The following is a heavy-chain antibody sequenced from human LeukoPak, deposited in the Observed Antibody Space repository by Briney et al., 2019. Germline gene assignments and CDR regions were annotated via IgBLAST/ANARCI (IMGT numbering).Heavy chain of an antibody. Sequence: RTGGSLRLSCAASGFTFDDYGMSWVRQAPGKGREWVSGINWNGGSTGYADSVKGRFTISRDNAKNSLYLQMNSLRAEDTALYYCARAHGLGGNADFDYWGQGTLVTVSS. D-gene: IGHD4-23*01. J-gene: IGHJ4*02. CDR3: ARAHGLGGNADFDY. V-gene: IGHV3-20*04. CDR2: INWNGGST. CDR1: GFTFDDYG.